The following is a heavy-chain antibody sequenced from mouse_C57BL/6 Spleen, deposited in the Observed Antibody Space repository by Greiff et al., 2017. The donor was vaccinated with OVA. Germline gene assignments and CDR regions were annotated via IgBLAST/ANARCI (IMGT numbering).Heavy chain of an antibody. CDR1: GYTFTDYE. CDR3: TFYGSSRDFDY. CDR2: IDPETGGT. Sequence: QVQLQQSGAELVRPGASVTLSCKASGYTFTDYEMHWVKQTPVHGLEWIGAIDPETGGTAYNQKFKGKAILTADKSPSTAYMELRSLTSEDSAVYYCTFYGSSRDFDYWGQGTTLTVSS. D-gene: IGHD1-1*01. J-gene: IGHJ2*01. V-gene: IGHV1-15*01.